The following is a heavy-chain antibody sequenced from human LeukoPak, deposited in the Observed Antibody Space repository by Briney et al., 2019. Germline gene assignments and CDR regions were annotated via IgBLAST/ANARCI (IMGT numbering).Heavy chain of an antibody. J-gene: IGHJ4*02. D-gene: IGHD3-10*01. CDR1: GFTFSSYS. CDR2: ISSSSSTI. V-gene: IGHV3-48*01. CDR3: ARPYGSGTTI. Sequence: PGGSLRLSCAASGFTFSSYSMNWVRQAPGKGLEWVSYISSSSSTIYYADSVKGRFTISRDNAKNSLYLQTNSLRAEDTAVYYCARPYGSGTTIWGQGTLVTVSS.